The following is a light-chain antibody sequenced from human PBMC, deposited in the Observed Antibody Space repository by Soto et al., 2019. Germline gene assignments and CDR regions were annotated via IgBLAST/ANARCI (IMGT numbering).Light chain of an antibody. CDR3: AAWDDSLSAVV. CDR2: RNN. CDR1: SSNIGSNY. Sequence: QPVLTQPPSASGTPGQRVTISCSGSSSNIGSNYVYWYQQLPGTAPKLLIYRNNQRPSGVPDRISGSKSGTSASLAIRGLRSEEEADYYCAAWDDSLSAVVFGGGTKVTVL. V-gene: IGLV1-47*01. J-gene: IGLJ2*01.